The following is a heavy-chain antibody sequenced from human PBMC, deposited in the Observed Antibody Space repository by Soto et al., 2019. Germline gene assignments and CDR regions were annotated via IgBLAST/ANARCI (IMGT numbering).Heavy chain of an antibody. CDR1: GFTFSDYY. V-gene: IGHV3-11*05. D-gene: IGHD6-13*01. CDR2: ISSSSSYT. CDR3: ARVRPPGYRSTWYYLDY. J-gene: IGHJ4*02. Sequence: QVQLVESGGGLVKPGGSLRLSCAASGFTFSDYYMSWIRQAPGKGLEWVSYISSSSSYTNYADSVKGRFTISRANAKNALYLQMHSLRAEDTAVYYCARVRPPGYRSTWYYLDYWGQGTLVTVSS.